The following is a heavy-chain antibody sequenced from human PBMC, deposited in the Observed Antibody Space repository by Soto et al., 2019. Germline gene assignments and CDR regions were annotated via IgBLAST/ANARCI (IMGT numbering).Heavy chain of an antibody. CDR2: ITPILGEA. CDR1: GDNFGSYS. V-gene: IGHV1-69*08. D-gene: IGHD6-19*01. CDR3: AREVIEVAGIES. J-gene: IGHJ4*02. Sequence: QVQLVQSGAEVKKPGSSVKLSCKASGDNFGSYSLRWMRQAPGQGLEWMGRITPILGEANSAQKFQDRVTITADRFTNIAYMEMSSLRSEDPAVYYCAREVIEVAGIESWGQGTLVTVSS.